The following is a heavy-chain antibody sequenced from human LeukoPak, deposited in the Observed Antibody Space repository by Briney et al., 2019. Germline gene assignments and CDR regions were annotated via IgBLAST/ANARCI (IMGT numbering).Heavy chain of an antibody. J-gene: IGHJ4*02. V-gene: IGHV3-66*01. CDR2: IYSGGTT. Sequence: GGSLRLSCAASGFTVSTNYLSWVRQAPGKGLEWVSVIYSGGTTHYADSVKGRFTISRDNSKNTLYLQMNSLRVEDTAVYYCARTYYYDGSGPDWGQGTLVTVSS. CDR1: GFTVSTNY. CDR3: ARTYYYDGSGPD. D-gene: IGHD3-22*01.